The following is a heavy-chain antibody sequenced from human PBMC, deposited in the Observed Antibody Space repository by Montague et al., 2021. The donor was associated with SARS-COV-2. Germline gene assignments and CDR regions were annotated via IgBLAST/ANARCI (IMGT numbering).Heavy chain of an antibody. D-gene: IGHD3-10*01. CDR2: VDHSGTA. Sequence: SETLSLTCAFSDGSVSAYFWSWVRQLPGKGLEWIGQVDHSGTAHYSPSLQGRLTLSVDTSNNQVSLNLKTVTATDTATYYCVRGRDSGTCFGTKYYFQYGLDVWGQGTTVTVSS. CDR3: VRGRDSGTCFGTKYYFQYGLDV. J-gene: IGHJ6*02. V-gene: IGHV4-34*01. CDR1: DGSVSAYF.